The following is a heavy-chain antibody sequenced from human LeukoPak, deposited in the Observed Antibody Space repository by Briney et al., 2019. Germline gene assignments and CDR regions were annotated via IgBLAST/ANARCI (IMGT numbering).Heavy chain of an antibody. V-gene: IGHV1-2*02. D-gene: IGHD3-10*01. CDR3: AKRLSGSGSYSFDY. Sequence: ASVKVSCKASGYTFTGYYMHWVRQAPGQGLEWMGWINPNSGGTNYAQKFQGRVTTTRDTSISTAYMELSRLRSDDTAVYYCAKRLSGSGSYSFDYWGQGTLVTVSS. J-gene: IGHJ4*02. CDR2: INPNSGGT. CDR1: GYTFTGYY.